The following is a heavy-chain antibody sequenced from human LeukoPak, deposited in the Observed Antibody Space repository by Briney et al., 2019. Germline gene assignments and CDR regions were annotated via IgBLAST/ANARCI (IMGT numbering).Heavy chain of an antibody. CDR3: ARDVREQQVYYYYGMDV. J-gene: IGHJ6*02. V-gene: IGHV1-46*01. CDR1: GYTFTSYG. D-gene: IGHD6-13*01. CDR2: INPSGGST. Sequence: ASVKVSCKASGYTFTSYGISWVRQAPGQGLEWMGTINPSGGSTRYAQKSQGRVSMTRDTSTRTVYMELSSLRSEDTAMYYCARDVREQQVYYYYGMDVWGQGTTVIVSS.